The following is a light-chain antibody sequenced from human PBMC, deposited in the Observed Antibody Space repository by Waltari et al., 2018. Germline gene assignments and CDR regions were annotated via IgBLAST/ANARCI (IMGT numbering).Light chain of an antibody. Sequence: QSALTQPASVSGSPGQSLTLPCTGTSSDVGGYHYVSWYQQHPGKAPKLMIYDVSNRPSGVSNRFSGSKSGNTASLTISGLQAEDEADYYCSSYTSSSTYVFGTGTKVTVL. J-gene: IGLJ1*01. CDR2: DVS. CDR3: SSYTSSSTYV. CDR1: SSDVGGYHY. V-gene: IGLV2-14*03.